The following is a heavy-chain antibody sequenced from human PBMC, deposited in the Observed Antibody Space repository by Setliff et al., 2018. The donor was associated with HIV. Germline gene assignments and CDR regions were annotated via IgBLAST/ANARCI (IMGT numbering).Heavy chain of an antibody. Sequence: GESLKISCHLSGYSFVDFWIGGVRQMPGKGLEWVGFIYPGDSDSRYSPSFRGQVTISADKSTTTAYLDWASLKASDAAMYYCVRYIGAAAGYIDHWGQGILVTVAS. D-gene: IGHD6-25*01. J-gene: IGHJ4*02. CDR1: GYSFVDFW. CDR3: VRYIGAAAGYIDH. CDR2: IYPGDSDS. V-gene: IGHV5-51*01.